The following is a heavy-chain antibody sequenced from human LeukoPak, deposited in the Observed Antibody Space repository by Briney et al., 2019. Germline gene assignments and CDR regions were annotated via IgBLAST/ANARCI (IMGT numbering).Heavy chain of an antibody. CDR1: GGSFSGYY. J-gene: IGHJ4*02. CDR3: ANLVGATFIDY. CDR2: INHSGST. D-gene: IGHD1-26*01. V-gene: IGHV4-34*01. Sequence: ETLSLTCAVYGGSFSGYYWGWIRQPPGKGLEWIGEINHSGSTNYNPSLKSRVTISVDTSKNQFSLKPSSVTAADTAVYYCANLVGATFIDYWGQGTLVTVSS.